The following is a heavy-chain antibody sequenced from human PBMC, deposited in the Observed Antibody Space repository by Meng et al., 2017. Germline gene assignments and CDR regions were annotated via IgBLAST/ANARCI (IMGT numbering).Heavy chain of an antibody. D-gene: IGHD3-10*01. Sequence: ASVKVSCKASGYTFTSYGISWVRQAPGQGLEWMGWISAYNGNTNYAQKLQGRVTMTTDTSTSTAYMELRSLRSDDTAVYYCASGSITMVRGEPYYYYGMDAWGQGTTVTVSS. V-gene: IGHV1-18*01. CDR3: ASGSITMVRGEPYYYYGMDA. CDR1: GYTFTSYG. CDR2: ISAYNGNT. J-gene: IGHJ6*02.